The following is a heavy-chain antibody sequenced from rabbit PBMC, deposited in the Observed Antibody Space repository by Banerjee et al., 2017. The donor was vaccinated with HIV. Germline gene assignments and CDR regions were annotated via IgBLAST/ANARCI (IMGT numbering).Heavy chain of an antibody. CDR3: ARGGGYGGYNL. V-gene: IGHV1S40*01. D-gene: IGHD2-1*01. Sequence: QSLEESGGDLVKPGASLTLTCKASGFTISSSYYMCWVRQAPGKGLEWIACIYAGSSGSTYYASWAKGRFTISKTSSTTVTLQMTSLTAADTATYFCARGGGYGGYNLWGQGTLVTVS. CDR2: IYAGSSGST. J-gene: IGHJ4*01. CDR1: GFTISSSYY.